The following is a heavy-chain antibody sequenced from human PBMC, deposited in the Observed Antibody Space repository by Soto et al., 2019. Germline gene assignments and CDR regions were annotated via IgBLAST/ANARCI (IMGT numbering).Heavy chain of an antibody. CDR2: ISRSSTGI. Sequence: EVQLVESGGGLVQPGGSLRHSCAASGFTFSLYSMSWMRQAPGKGLEWVSYISRSSTGIHYADSVKGRFTISRDDVTNSMHLQMNSLRDGDTAVYYCARAVTWGLDVWGQGTTVIISS. D-gene: IGHD3-10*01. CDR3: ARAVTWGLDV. CDR1: GFTFSLYS. V-gene: IGHV3-48*02. J-gene: IGHJ6*01.